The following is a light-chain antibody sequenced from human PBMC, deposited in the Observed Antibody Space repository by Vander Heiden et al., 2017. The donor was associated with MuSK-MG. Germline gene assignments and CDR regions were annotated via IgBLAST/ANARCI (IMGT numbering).Light chain of an antibody. CDR3: QKDNSAPLT. CDR2: AAS. J-gene: IGKJ4*01. Sequence: DIQMTQSPSSLSASVGDRVTITCRASHDISKYLVWYQQRPGEVPKLLIHAASTLQSGVPSRFSGSGSGTDFTLTISSLQPEDVATYYCQKDNSAPLTFGGGTKVELK. V-gene: IGKV1-27*01. CDR1: HDISKY.